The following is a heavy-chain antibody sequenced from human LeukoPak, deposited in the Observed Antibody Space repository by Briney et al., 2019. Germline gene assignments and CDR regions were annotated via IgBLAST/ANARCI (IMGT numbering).Heavy chain of an antibody. V-gene: IGHV3-7*05. Sequence: GGSLRLSCAAPGFTFSDYWMSWVRQAPGKGLEWVANIKQDGSEKHYVDSVKGRFTISRDNAKNSLYLQMNSLRAEDTAVYYCAKDLYGDYTVDYWGQGTLVTVSS. CDR2: IKQDGSEK. J-gene: IGHJ4*02. D-gene: IGHD4-17*01. CDR3: AKDLYGDYTVDY. CDR1: GFTFSDYW.